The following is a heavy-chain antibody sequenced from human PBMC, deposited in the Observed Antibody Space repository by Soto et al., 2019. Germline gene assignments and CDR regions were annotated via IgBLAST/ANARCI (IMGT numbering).Heavy chain of an antibody. V-gene: IGHV3-30*18. J-gene: IGHJ4*02. Sequence: QVQLVESGGGVVQPGRSLRLSCAASGFTFSSYGMHWVRQAPDKGLEWVAVILYDGSNKYYADSVKGRFTISRDNTKNTLYLQMNSLRVEDTAVYYCAKGYSKAYFDYWGQGTLVTVSS. CDR2: ILYDGSNK. CDR1: GFTFSSYG. D-gene: IGHD2-15*01. CDR3: AKGYSKAYFDY.